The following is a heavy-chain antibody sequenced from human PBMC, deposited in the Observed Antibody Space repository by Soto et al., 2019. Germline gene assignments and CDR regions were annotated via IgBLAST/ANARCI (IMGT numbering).Heavy chain of an antibody. CDR1: GFTFSSFG. J-gene: IGHJ2*01. V-gene: IGHV3-23*01. CDR2: ISGSGGDT. Sequence: EVQLLESGGGLVQPGGSPRLSCAASGFTFSSFGMSWVRQAPGKGLEWVSSISGSGGDTHYADSVKGRFTISRDNSKITLYLQMNSLRADDTAVYFCAKVGRGNGDYGYFDLWGRGTLVTVSS. CDR3: AKVGRGNGDYGYFDL. D-gene: IGHD4-17*01.